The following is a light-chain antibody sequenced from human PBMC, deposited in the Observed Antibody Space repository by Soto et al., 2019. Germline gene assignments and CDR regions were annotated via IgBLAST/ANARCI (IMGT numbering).Light chain of an antibody. CDR1: SSDVGAYKY. V-gene: IGLV2-8*01. Sequence: QSALTQPPSASGSPGHSVNISCTGTSSDVGAYKYVSWYQQYPGKATKLMIYEVSKRPSGVPDRFSGYKSGNTASLTVSGLQAEDEADYYCTSYVGSNIWVFGGGIKVTVL. CDR2: EVS. J-gene: IGLJ3*02. CDR3: TSYVGSNIWV.